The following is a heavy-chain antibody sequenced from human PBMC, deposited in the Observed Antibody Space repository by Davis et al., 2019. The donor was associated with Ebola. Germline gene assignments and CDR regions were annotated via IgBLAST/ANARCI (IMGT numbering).Heavy chain of an antibody. CDR1: GYTFTSYA. CDR2: INAGNGNT. J-gene: IGHJ4*02. Sequence: AASVKVSCKASGYTFTSYAMHWVRQAPGQRLEWMGWINAGNGNTKYSQKFQGRVTMTRDTSTSTVYMELSSLRSEDTAVYYCAREVDGYNWNYFDYWGQGTLVTVSS. V-gene: IGHV1-3*01. CDR3: AREVDGYNWNYFDY. D-gene: IGHD5-24*01.